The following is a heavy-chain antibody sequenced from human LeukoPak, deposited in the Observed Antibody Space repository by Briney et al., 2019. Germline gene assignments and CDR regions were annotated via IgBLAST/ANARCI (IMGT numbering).Heavy chain of an antibody. J-gene: IGHJ3*02. Sequence: SETLSLTCTVSGGSITTYFWSWVRQTPGKGLEWIGYFYYSGSTIYNPSLRSRATISVDTSKDQFSLKLSSVTAADTAVYYCARVNLDAFDIWGQGTMVTVSS. CDR3: ARVNLDAFDI. V-gene: IGHV4-59*01. CDR2: FYYSGST. D-gene: IGHD1-20*01. CDR1: GGSITTYF.